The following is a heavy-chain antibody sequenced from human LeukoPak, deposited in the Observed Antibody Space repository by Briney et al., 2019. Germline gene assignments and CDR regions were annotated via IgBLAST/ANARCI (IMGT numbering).Heavy chain of an antibody. J-gene: IGHJ5*02. V-gene: IGHV4-30-2*01. Sequence: SQTLSLTCAVSGGFISSGGYSWSWIRQPPGKGLEWIGYIYHSGSTYYNPSLKSRVTISVDRSKNQFSLKLSSVTAADTAVYYCAVALTGDSPSWGQGTLVTVSS. CDR1: GGFISSGGYS. CDR2: IYHSGST. CDR3: AVALTGDSPS. D-gene: IGHD7-27*01.